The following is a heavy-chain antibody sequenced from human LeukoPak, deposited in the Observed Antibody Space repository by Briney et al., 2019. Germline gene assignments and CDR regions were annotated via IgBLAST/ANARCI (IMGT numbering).Heavy chain of an antibody. Sequence: PSETLSLTCTVSGGSISSYYWSWILQPAGKGLEWIGRIYTSGSTNYNPSLKSRVTMSVDTSKNQFSPKLGSVTAADTAVYYCARGGAAAGTKGAFDIWGQGTMVTVSS. D-gene: IGHD6-13*01. V-gene: IGHV4-4*07. J-gene: IGHJ3*02. CDR3: ARGGAAAGTKGAFDI. CDR1: GGSISSYY. CDR2: IYTSGST.